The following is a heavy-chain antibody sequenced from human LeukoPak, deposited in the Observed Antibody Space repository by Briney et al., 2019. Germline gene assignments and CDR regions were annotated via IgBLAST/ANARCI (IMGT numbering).Heavy chain of an antibody. CDR2: ISSSSSYI. Sequence: GGSLGLSCAASGFTFSSYSMNWVRQAPGKGLEWVSSISSSSSYIYYADSVKGRFTISRDNAKNSLYLQMNSLRAEDTAVYYCARSGDGTPYYYYYGMDVWGQGTTVTVSS. CDR1: GFTFSSYS. CDR3: ARSGDGTPYYYYYGMDV. D-gene: IGHD1-1*01. V-gene: IGHV3-21*01. J-gene: IGHJ6*02.